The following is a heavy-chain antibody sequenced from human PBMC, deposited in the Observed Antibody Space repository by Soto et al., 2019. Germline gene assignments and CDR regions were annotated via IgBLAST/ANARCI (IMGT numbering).Heavy chain of an antibody. D-gene: IGHD2-2*01. V-gene: IGHV3-11*04. CDR1: GFSFKDYY. CDR3: ARGVPEGEASDY. CDR2: ITSSGGNA. Sequence: PGGSLRLSCAASGFSFKDYYMTWMRQTPEKGLEWISTITSSGGNAYYAASVKGRVTISRDNAHNSLYLQMNSLRAEDTAVYYCARGVPEGEASDYWGQGTLVTVSS. J-gene: IGHJ4*02.